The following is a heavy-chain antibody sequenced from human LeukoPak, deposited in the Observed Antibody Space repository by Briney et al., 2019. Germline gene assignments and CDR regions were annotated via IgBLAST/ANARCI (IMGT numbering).Heavy chain of an antibody. CDR2: ISSSSSYI. V-gene: IGHV3-21*01. D-gene: IGHD5-24*01. CDR1: GLTFSSYS. Sequence: RAGGSLRLSCAASGLTFSSYSMNWVRQAPGKGLEGVSSISSSSSYIYYADSVKGRFTISRDNAKNSLYLQMNSLRAEDTAVYYCARAEMANSWDYMDVWGKGTTVTVSS. J-gene: IGHJ6*03. CDR3: ARAEMANSWDYMDV.